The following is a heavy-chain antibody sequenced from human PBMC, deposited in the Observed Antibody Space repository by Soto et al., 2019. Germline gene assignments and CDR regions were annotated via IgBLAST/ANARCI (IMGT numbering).Heavy chain of an antibody. J-gene: IGHJ5*02. D-gene: IGHD3-16*01. CDR2: IYTKERT. CDR3: ARDDYKDGGNNWFDP. Sequence: PSETLSLTCTVSGGSITNHYWSWIRQPAGKGLEWIGRIYTKERTNYNLSFRNRVTMSVDTSKNQFSLKLDAVTAADTAVYYCARDDYKDGGNNWFDPWGQGTLVTVSS. V-gene: IGHV4-4*07. CDR1: GGSITNHY.